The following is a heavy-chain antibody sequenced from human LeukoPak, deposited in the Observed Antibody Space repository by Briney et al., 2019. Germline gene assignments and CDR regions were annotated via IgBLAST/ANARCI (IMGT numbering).Heavy chain of an antibody. V-gene: IGHV3-74*01. J-gene: IGHJ4*02. CDR2: ISPDARTI. Sequence: PGGSLRLSCAASGFAFGSNWMHWVRQAPGEGLVWVSHISPDARTITYAAFVKGRFTISRDNAKNTLYLQMNSLRAEDTALYYCVRGQATAWGLDYWGQGTLVTVSS. CDR1: GFAFGSNW. CDR3: VRGQATAWGLDY. D-gene: IGHD6-13*01.